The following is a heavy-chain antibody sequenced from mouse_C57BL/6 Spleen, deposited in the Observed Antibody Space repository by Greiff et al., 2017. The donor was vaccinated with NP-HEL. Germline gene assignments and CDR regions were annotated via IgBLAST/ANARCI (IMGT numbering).Heavy chain of an antibody. J-gene: IGHJ1*03. CDR3: TRFLYFDV. V-gene: IGHV6-3*01. CDR2: IRLKSDNYAT. CDR1: GFTFSNYW. Sequence: EVKLQESGGGLVQPGGSMKLSCVASGFTFSNYWMNWVRQSPEKGLEWVAQIRLKSDNYATHYAESVKGRFTISRDDSKSSVYLQMNNLRAEDTGIYYCTRFLYFDVWGTGTTVTVSS.